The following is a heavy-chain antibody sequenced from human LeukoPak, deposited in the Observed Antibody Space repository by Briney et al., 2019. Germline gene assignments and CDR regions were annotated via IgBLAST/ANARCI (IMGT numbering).Heavy chain of an antibody. Sequence: ASVKVSCKASGYTFIGHYWHWVRQAPGQGLEWMGWINPNSGGTSYAQKFQGRVTMTRDTSISTAYMELSRLRSDDTAVYYCARGGYSLYYFYGMDVWGQGTTVTVSS. V-gene: IGHV1-2*02. CDR1: GYTFIGHY. CDR3: ARGGYSLYYFYGMDV. D-gene: IGHD2-2*03. CDR2: INPNSGGT. J-gene: IGHJ6*02.